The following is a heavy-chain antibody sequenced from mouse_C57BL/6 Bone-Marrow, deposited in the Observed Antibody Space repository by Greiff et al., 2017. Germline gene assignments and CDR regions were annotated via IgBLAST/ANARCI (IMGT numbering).Heavy chain of an antibody. J-gene: IGHJ2*01. Sequence: VQLQQSGPELVKPGASVKISCKASGYAFSSSWMNWVKQRPGTGLEWIGRIYPGDGDTNYNGKFKGKATLTADKSSSTAYMQLSSLTSEDSAVYVCARGPKFITTVVATLDFDYWGQGTTRTVSS. CDR1: GYAFSSSW. D-gene: IGHD1-1*01. CDR2: IYPGDGDT. V-gene: IGHV1-82*01. CDR3: ARGPKFITTVVATLDFDY.